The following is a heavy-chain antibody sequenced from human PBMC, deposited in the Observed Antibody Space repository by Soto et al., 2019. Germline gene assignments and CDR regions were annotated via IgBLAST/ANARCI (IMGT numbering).Heavy chain of an antibody. Sequence: KASETLSLTCAVYGGSFSGYYWSWIRQPPGKGLEWIGEINHSGSTNYNPSLKSRVTISVDTSKNQFSLKLSSVTAADTAVYYCARARCYPGVSITIFGVVITRQHPFDPWGQGTLVTVSS. CDR3: ARARCYPGVSITIFGVVITRQHPFDP. D-gene: IGHD3-3*01. J-gene: IGHJ5*02. V-gene: IGHV4-34*01. CDR2: INHSGST. CDR1: GGSFSGYY.